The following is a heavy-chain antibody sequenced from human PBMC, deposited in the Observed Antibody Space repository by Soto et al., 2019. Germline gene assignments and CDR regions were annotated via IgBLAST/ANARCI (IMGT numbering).Heavy chain of an antibody. D-gene: IGHD3-10*01. CDR2: ITASSTST. CDR1: GFTFSSYE. Sequence: EVQLVESGGGLVQPGGSLRLSCAASGFTFSSYEMNWVRQAPGTGLEWLSYITASSTSTYYADSVKGRFTISRDNAKNSLYLQMNSLRAEDTAVYYCTTRRGQLTYGMDVWGQGTTVTVSS. V-gene: IGHV3-48*03. CDR3: TTRRGQLTYGMDV. J-gene: IGHJ6*02.